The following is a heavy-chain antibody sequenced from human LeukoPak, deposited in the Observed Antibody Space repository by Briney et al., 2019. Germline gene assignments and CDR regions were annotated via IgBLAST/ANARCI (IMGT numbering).Heavy chain of an antibody. CDR2: ISGSGGST. CDR1: GFTFSSYA. D-gene: IGHD6-19*01. J-gene: IGHJ4*02. V-gene: IGHV3-23*01. CDR3: ANLLAVAARTSDY. Sequence: GGSLRLSCAAPGFTFSSYAMSWVRQAPGKGLEWVSAISGSGGSTYYADSVKGRFTISRDNSKNTLYLQMNSLRAEDTAVYYCANLLAVAARTSDYWGQGTLVTVSS.